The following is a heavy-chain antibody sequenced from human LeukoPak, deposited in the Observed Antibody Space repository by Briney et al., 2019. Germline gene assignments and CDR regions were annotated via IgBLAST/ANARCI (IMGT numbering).Heavy chain of an antibody. D-gene: IGHD2/OR15-2a*01. J-gene: IGHJ4*02. CDR1: GFTVTDNY. V-gene: IGHV3-23*01. Sequence: PGGSLRLSCAASGFTVTDNYMNWVRQSSGKGLEWVSSIGGISGSAYYPDSVKGRFTISRDNSKNTVYLQMNSLRAEDTAVYFCAKSAFYDRLYFDSWGQGTLVTVSS. CDR3: AKSAFYDRLYFDS. CDR2: IGGISGSA.